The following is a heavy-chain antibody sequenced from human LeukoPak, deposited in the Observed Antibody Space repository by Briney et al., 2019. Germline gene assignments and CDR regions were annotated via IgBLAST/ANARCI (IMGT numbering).Heavy chain of an antibody. CDR2: IYYSGST. CDR1: GGSIRSYY. CDR3: ASTGNHFDY. D-gene: IGHD1-14*01. V-gene: IGHV4-59*08. Sequence: SETLSLTCTVSGGSIRSYYWSWIRQPPGKGLEWIGNIYYSGSTNCNPSLKSRVTISVDTSKNQFSLKLSSVTAADTAVYYCASTGNHFDYWAEGTGVTVSS. J-gene: IGHJ4*02.